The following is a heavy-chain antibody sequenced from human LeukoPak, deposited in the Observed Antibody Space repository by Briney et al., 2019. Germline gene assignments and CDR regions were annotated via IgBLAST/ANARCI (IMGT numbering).Heavy chain of an antibody. V-gene: IGHV4-59*08. J-gene: IGHJ3*02. Sequence: SETLSLTCTVSGGSISSYYWSWIRQPPGKGLEWIGYIYYSGSTNYNPSLKSRVTISVDTSKNQFSLKLSSVTAADTAVYYCASLPLSGSYGTFDIWGQGTMVTVSS. D-gene: IGHD1-26*01. CDR2: IYYSGST. CDR3: ASLPLSGSYGTFDI. CDR1: GGSISSYY.